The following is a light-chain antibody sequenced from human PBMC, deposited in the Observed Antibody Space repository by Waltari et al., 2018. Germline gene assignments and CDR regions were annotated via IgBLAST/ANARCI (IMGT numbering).Light chain of an antibody. CDR3: QSGDSSGNVV. CDR2: KDS. CDR1: ALPKQY. J-gene: IGLJ2*01. V-gene: IGLV3-25*03. Sequence: SYELTQPPSVSVSQGQTARITCSGDALPKQYAHWYQQKPGQAPVLVIYKDSERHSEIPERFSGSRSGTTVTLTISGVQAEDEADYYCQSGDSSGNVVFGGGTKLTVL.